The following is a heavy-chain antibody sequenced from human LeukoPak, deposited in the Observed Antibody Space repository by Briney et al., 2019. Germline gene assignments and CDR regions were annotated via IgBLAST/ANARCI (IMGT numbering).Heavy chain of an antibody. CDR1: GFTFSSYG. Sequence: GGSLRLSCAASGFTFSSYGMHWVRQAPGKGLEWVAVIWYDGSNKYYADSVKGRFTISRDNSKNTLYLQMNSLRAEDTAVYYCARDSGTVAGPLFDPWGQGTLVTVSS. CDR2: IWYDGSNK. D-gene: IGHD6-19*01. V-gene: IGHV3-33*08. J-gene: IGHJ5*02. CDR3: ARDSGTVAGPLFDP.